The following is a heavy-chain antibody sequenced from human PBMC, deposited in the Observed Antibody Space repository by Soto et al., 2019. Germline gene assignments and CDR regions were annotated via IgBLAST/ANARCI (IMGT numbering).Heavy chain of an antibody. D-gene: IGHD6-19*01. Sequence: PGGSLRLSSAASGFSFSSYGMNWVRKTPGKGLEWVSYISSSSTIYYADSVKGRFTISRDNAKNSLYLQMNSLRDEDTAVYYCARGGIAVAAPYYFDYWGQGTLVTVSS. J-gene: IGHJ4*02. CDR3: ARGGIAVAAPYYFDY. V-gene: IGHV3-48*02. CDR1: GFSFSSYG. CDR2: ISSSSTI.